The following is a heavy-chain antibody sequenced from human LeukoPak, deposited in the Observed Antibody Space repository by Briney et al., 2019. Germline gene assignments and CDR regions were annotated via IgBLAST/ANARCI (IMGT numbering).Heavy chain of an antibody. CDR1: GFTVSSNY. J-gene: IGHJ5*02. CDR3: AKGDYLSWFDP. D-gene: IGHD4-11*01. V-gene: IGHV3-23*01. CDR2: ISGSGGST. Sequence: GGSLRLSCAASGFTVSSNYMSWVRQAPGKGLEWVSAISGSGGSTYYADSVKGRFTISRDNSKNTLYLQMNSLRAEDTAVYYCAKGDYLSWFDPWGQGTLVTVSS.